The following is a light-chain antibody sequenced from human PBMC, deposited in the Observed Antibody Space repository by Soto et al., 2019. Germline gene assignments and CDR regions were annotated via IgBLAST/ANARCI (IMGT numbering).Light chain of an antibody. J-gene: IGKJ4*01. V-gene: IGKV1-9*01. CDR3: QQLNSYPPT. CDR1: QGISSY. Sequence: DIQLTQSPSFLSASVGDSVTITCRASQGISSYLAWYPQKPVKAPKLLIYAASTLQSGVPSRVSGSASGTEFTLTISSLRPEDFATYYCQQLNSYPPTFGGGTKVEIK. CDR2: AAS.